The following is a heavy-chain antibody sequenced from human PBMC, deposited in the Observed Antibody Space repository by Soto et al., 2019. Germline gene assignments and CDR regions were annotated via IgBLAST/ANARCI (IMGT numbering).Heavy chain of an antibody. CDR3: ARGGYCSSTSCHSDYYGMDV. CDR1: GFTFSDHY. Sequence: GGSLRLSCAASGFTFSDHYMDWVRQAPGKGLEWVGRIRNKANSYTTEYAASVKGRFTISRDDSKNSLYLQMNSLKTEDTAVYYCARGGYCSSTSCHSDYYGMDVWGQGTTVTVSS. V-gene: IGHV3-72*01. CDR2: IRNKANSYTT. D-gene: IGHD2-2*01. J-gene: IGHJ6*02.